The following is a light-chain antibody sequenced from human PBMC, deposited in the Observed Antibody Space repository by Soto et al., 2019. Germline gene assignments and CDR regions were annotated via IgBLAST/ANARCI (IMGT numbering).Light chain of an antibody. CDR1: QSVSSN. CDR3: QQYSNWPPIT. Sequence: EIVMTQSPATLSVSPGERATLSCRASQSVSSNLAWYQQKPGQAPRLLIYGASTRATGIPARFSGSGSGTEFILTISSLHSEDFAVYYCQQYSNWPPITFGQGTRLEIK. CDR2: GAS. V-gene: IGKV3-15*01. J-gene: IGKJ5*01.